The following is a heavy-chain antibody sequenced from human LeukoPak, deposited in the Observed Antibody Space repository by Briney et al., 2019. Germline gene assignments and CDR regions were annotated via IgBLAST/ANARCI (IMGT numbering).Heavy chain of an antibody. CDR2: INPSGGST. V-gene: IGHV1-46*01. J-gene: IGHJ4*02. CDR3: ARRDSDYYWGFDS. D-gene: IGHD3-22*01. Sequence: ASVKVSCKASGYTFITNYMHWVRQAPGQGLEWMGMINPSGGSTIYAQKFQGRVTMTRDTSTSTVYMELSSLRSEDTAVYYCARRDSDYYWGFDSWGQGTLVTVSS. CDR1: GYTFITNY.